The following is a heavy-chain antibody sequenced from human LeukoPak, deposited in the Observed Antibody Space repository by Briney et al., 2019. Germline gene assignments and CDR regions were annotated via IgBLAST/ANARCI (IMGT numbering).Heavy chain of an antibody. V-gene: IGHV1-18*01. CDR2: ISAYNGNT. CDR3: AREWYDFWSGALADYYYYYMDV. D-gene: IGHD3-3*01. CDR1: GYTFTSYG. J-gene: IGHJ6*03. Sequence: ASVKVSCKASGYTFTSYGISWVRQAPGQGLEWMGWISAYNGNTNYAQKLQGRVTMTTDTSTSTAYMELRSLRSDDTAVYYCAREWYDFWSGALADYYYYYMDVWGIGTTVTVSS.